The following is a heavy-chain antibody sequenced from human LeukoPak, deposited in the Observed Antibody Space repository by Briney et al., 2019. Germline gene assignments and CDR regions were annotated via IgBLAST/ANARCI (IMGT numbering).Heavy chain of an antibody. J-gene: IGHJ4*02. V-gene: IGHV1-2*06. CDR3: ARDSGYDYSFDY. CDR1: GYTFTGYY. Sequence: GASVKVSCKASGYTFTGYYMHWVRQAPGQGLEWMGRINPNSGGTNYAQKFQGRVTMTRDTSISTAYMELSRLRSDDTAVYYCARDSGYDYSFDYWGQGTPVTVSS. CDR2: INPNSGGT. D-gene: IGHD5-12*01.